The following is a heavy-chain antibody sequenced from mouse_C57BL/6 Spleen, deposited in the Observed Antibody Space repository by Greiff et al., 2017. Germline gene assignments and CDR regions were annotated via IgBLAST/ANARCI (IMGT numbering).Heavy chain of an antibody. V-gene: IGHV2-3*01. J-gene: IGHJ1*03. CDR1: GFSLTSYG. CDR3: AKPRGTYYSNFPSWYFEG. D-gene: IGHD2-5*01. Sequence: VQVVESGPGLVAPSQSLSITCTVSGFSLTSYGVSWVRQPPGKGLEWMGVIWGDGSTNYHSALISRLSISKDNSKSQVFLKLNSLQTDDTATYYCAKPRGTYYSNFPSWYFEGWGTGTTVTVAS. CDR2: IWGDGST.